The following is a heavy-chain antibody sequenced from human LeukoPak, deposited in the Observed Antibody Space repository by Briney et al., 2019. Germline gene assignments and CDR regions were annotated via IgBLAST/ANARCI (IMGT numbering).Heavy chain of an antibody. CDR3: ARQGRFPCRFEY. Sequence: GESLKISCKGSGYSFSTSWIGWVCQMPGKGLEWIGIIYPADSDTTYSPSFEGQVTISADKSISTAYLQWSSLKASDTAIYYCARQGRFPCRFEYWGQGSLVTVSP. CDR1: GYSFSTSW. V-gene: IGHV5-51*01. CDR2: IYPADSDT. J-gene: IGHJ4*02.